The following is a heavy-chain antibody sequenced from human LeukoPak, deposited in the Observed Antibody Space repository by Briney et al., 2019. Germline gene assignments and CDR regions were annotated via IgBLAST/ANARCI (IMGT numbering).Heavy chain of an antibody. J-gene: IGHJ4*02. Sequence: ASVKVSCKASGGTFSSYAISWVRQAPGQGLEWMGRIIPILGIANYAQKFQGRVTITADKSTSTAYMELSSLRSEDTAVYYCASSADIAAAGTLYWGQGTLVTVSS. CDR3: ASSADIAAAGTLY. CDR1: GGTFSSYA. V-gene: IGHV1-69*04. D-gene: IGHD6-13*01. CDR2: IIPILGIA.